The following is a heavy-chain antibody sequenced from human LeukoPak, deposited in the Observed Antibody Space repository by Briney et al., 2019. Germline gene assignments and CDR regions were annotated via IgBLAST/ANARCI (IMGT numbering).Heavy chain of an antibody. J-gene: IGHJ6*03. D-gene: IGHD3-3*01. V-gene: IGHV3-21*01. CDR2: ISSSSYI. CDR1: GFTFSSYS. CDR3: AKTSLSDPSGHYYYMDV. Sequence: GGSLRLSCAASGFTFSSYSMNWVRQAPGKGLEWVSSISSSSYIYYADSVKARFTISRDNSQNTVSLQLNNLRIEDTALYYCAKTSLSDPSGHYYYMDVWGKGTTVTVSS.